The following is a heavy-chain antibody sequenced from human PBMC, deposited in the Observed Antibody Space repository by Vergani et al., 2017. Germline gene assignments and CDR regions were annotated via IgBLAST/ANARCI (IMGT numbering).Heavy chain of an antibody. D-gene: IGHD4-23*01. CDR1: GGSISSSSYY. CDR2: INHSGST. Sequence: QLQLQELGPGLVKPSETLSLTCTVAGGSISSSSYYWGWIRQPPGKGLDWIGEINHSGSTNNNPSLKSRVTISVDTSNNQFSLKVSSVTAADTAVYYCAGVNGGAFDIWGKGTMVTVSS. V-gene: IGHV4-39*07. J-gene: IGHJ3*02. CDR3: AGVNGGAFDI.